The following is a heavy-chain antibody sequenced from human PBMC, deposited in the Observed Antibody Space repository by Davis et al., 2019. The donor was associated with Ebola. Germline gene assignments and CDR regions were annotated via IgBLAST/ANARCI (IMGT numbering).Heavy chain of an antibody. J-gene: IGHJ4*02. Sequence: GGSLRLSCTASGFTFGDYAMSWFRQAPGKGLEWVGFIRSKAYGGTTEYAASVKGRFTISRDDSKSIAYLQMNSLKTEDTAVYYCTRDFWGRLRFLEWILSFDYWGQGTLVTVSS. CDR1: GFTFGDYA. V-gene: IGHV3-49*03. D-gene: IGHD3-3*01. CDR3: TRDFWGRLRFLEWILSFDY. CDR2: IRSKAYGGTT.